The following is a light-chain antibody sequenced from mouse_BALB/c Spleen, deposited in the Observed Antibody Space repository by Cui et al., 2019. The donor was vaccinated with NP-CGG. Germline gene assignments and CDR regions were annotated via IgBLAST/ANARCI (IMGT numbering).Light chain of an antibody. CDR3: ALWYSNHWV. V-gene: IGLV1*01. Sequence: HAVVSQESELTTSPGETVTLTCRASTGAVTTINYANWVQEKPDHLFTGLIGGTNNRAPGVPARFSGSLIGDKAALTITGAQTEDEAIYFCALWYSNHWVFGGGTKLTVL. J-gene: IGLJ1*01. CDR2: GTN. CDR1: TGAVTTINY.